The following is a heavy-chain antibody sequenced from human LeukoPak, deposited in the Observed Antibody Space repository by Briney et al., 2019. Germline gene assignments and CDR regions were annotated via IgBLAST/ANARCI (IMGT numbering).Heavy chain of an antibody. CDR1: GFTFCNYP. J-gene: IGHJ5*02. Sequence: GVSLRLSCEASGFTFCNYPMSWVRQAPGRGLEWVSVISESGDVTHYADAMKGRFTISRDNAKNTLNLQMNSLRAEDTAVYYCVKPAAVSGRAWFDPWGQGTLVTVSS. V-gene: IGHV3-23*01. CDR2: ISESGDVT. CDR3: VKPAAVSGRAWFDP. D-gene: IGHD6-19*01.